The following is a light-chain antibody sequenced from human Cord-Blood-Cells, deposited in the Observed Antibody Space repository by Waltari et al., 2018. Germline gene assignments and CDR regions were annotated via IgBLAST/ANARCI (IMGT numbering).Light chain of an antibody. CDR2: EGS. V-gene: IGLV2-23*03. CDR3: CSYAGSSTFVV. Sequence: QSALTQPASVSGSPGQSFTIPCTGTSSDVGSYNLVSWYQQHPGKAPKLMIYEGSKRPSGVSNRCSGSKSGNTASLTISGLQAEDEADYYCCSYAGSSTFVVFGGGTKLTVL. J-gene: IGLJ2*01. CDR1: SSDVGSYNL.